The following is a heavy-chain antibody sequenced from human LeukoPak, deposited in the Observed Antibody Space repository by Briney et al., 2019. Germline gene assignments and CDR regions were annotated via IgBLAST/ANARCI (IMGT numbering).Heavy chain of an antibody. J-gene: IGHJ5*02. V-gene: IGHV4-34*01. CDR2: INHRGTT. Sequence: PSETLSLTCAVYGGSFSGYYWGWIRQPPGRGLEWIGEINHRGTTSYNPSLKSRVTISADTSKDQFSLKLTSVTAADTAVYYCARRVTISRYFNGQPRNWFDPWGQGTLVTVSS. D-gene: IGHD3-9*01. CDR1: GGSFSGYY. CDR3: ARRVTISRYFNGQPRNWFDP.